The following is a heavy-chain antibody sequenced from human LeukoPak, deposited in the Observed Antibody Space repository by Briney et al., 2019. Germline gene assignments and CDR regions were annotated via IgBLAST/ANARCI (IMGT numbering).Heavy chain of an antibody. CDR1: GGSISSGSYY. CDR2: IYTSGST. CDR3: AREFTIFGVVISYFDY. V-gene: IGHV4-61*02. J-gene: IGHJ4*02. Sequence: SQTLSLTCTVSGGSISSGSYYWSWIRQPAGKGLEWIGRIYTSGSTNYNPSLKSRVNISVDTSKNQFSLKLSSVTAADTAVYYCAREFTIFGVVISYFDYWGQGTLVTVSS. D-gene: IGHD3-3*01.